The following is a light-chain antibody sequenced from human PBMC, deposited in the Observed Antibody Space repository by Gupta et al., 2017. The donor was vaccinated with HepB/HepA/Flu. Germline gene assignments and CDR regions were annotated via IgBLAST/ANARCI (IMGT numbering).Light chain of an antibody. Sequence: DIQLTQSPSFLSASVGDRVTITCRASQGIRSYLAWYQQKPGKAPKLLIYVASTLQSGVPSRVSGSGSGTEFTLTISSLQPEDFASYYCQQIKTFRITFGQGTRMEIK. CDR2: VAS. CDR3: QQIKTFRIT. CDR1: QGIRSY. J-gene: IGKJ5*01. V-gene: IGKV1-9*01.